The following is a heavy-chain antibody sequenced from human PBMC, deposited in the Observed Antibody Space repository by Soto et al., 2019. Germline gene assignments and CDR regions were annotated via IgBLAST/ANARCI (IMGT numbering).Heavy chain of an antibody. CDR1: GYIFTSYG. J-gene: IGHJ4*02. CDR2: SSAHNGKT. Sequence: QAHLVQSGPEVKKPGASVKVSCKGSGYIFTSYGIACVRQAPGQGLEWMGWSSAHNGKTEYAQKFQGRVTVTRDTSTRTAYLELRSLRSDDTALYYCARGRYGEYWGQGALVTVSS. D-gene: IGHD3-10*01. V-gene: IGHV1-18*01. CDR3: ARGRYGEY.